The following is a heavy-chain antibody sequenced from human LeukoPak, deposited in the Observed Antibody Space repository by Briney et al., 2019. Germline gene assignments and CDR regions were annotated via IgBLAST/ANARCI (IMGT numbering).Heavy chain of an antibody. J-gene: IGHJ4*02. D-gene: IGHD3-3*01. CDR2: IYYSGTT. CDR3: ARLRFDFWSGYTHPYFDY. Sequence: SETLSLTCAVSGYSISSGYYWGWIRQPPGKGLEGIGSIYYSGTTYYNPSLKSRVTISVDTSKIQFSLKLSSVAATDTAVYFCARLRFDFWSGYTHPYFDYWGQGTLVTVSS. V-gene: IGHV4-38-2*01. CDR1: GYSISSGYY.